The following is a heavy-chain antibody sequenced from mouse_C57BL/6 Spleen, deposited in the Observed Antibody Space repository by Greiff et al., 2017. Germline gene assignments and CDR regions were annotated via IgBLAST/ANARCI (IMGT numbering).Heavy chain of an antibody. CDR2: IDPSDSYT. CDR1: GYTFTSYW. D-gene: IGHD2-1*01. V-gene: IGHV1-50*01. Sequence: QVQLQQPGAELVKPGASVKLSCKASGYTFTSYWMQWVKQRPGQGLEWIGEIDPSDSYTNYNQKFKGKATLTVDTSSSTAYMQLSSLTSEDSAVYFCARSFGNYLSYYFCDRGQSPTLSVAS. CDR3: ARSFGNYLSYYFCD. J-gene: IGHJ2*01.